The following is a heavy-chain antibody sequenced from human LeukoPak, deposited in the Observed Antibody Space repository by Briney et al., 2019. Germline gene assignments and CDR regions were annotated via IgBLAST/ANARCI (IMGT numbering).Heavy chain of an antibody. J-gene: IGHJ4*02. D-gene: IGHD6-19*01. CDR2: VFHSGST. V-gene: IGHV4-38-2*01. CDR3: VRRVAGTFYFDK. Sequence: PSETLSLTCAVSGYSISTGYYWGWIRQPPGKGLEWIGNVFHSGSTYYNPSLKSRVTMSVDTSKNQFSLKLTSVTAADTALYFCVRRVAGTFYFDKWGEGSLVSVSS. CDR1: GYSISTGYY.